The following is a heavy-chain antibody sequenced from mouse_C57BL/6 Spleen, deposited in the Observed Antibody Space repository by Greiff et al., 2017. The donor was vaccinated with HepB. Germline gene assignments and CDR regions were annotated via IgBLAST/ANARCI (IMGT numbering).Heavy chain of an antibody. D-gene: IGHD2-5*01. CDR1: GYTFTSYW. V-gene: IGHV1-64*01. Sequence: VKLKESGAELVKPGASVKLSCKASGYTFTSYWMHWVKQRPGQGLEWIGMIHPNSGSTNYNEKFKSKATLTVDKSSSTAYMQLSSLTSEDSAVYYCARFYYSNYPWFAYWGQGTLVTVSA. CDR3: ARFYYSNYPWFAY. CDR2: IHPNSGST. J-gene: IGHJ3*01.